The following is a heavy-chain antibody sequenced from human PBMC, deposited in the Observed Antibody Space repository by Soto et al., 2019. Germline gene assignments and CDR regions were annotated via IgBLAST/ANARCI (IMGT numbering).Heavy chain of an antibody. Sequence: PGGSLRLSCSASGFTFSSYAMDWVRQAPGKGLEWVAIITYDGSNKYYADSVKGRFTMSRDNAKNSLYLQMNSLRAEDTAVYYCATLTKYDILTGFYPCWGQGTLVTVSS. V-gene: IGHV3-30-3*01. CDR2: ITYDGSNK. CDR1: GFTFSSYA. CDR3: ATLTKYDILTGFYPC. D-gene: IGHD3-9*01. J-gene: IGHJ4*02.